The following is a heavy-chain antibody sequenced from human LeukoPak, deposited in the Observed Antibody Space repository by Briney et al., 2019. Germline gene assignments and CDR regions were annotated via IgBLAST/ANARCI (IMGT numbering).Heavy chain of an antibody. CDR1: GFTFSDYY. D-gene: IGHD2-15*01. J-gene: IGHJ6*03. CDR2: ITRSGSTT. CDR3: AKDRGGDYYYYYMDV. V-gene: IGHV3-11*01. Sequence: GGSLRLSCAASGFTFSDYYMTWIRQAPGKGLEWVSYITRSGSTTYYADSVKGRFTISRDNAKNSLYLQMNSLRAEDTALYYCAKDRGGDYYYYYMDVWGKGTTVTISS.